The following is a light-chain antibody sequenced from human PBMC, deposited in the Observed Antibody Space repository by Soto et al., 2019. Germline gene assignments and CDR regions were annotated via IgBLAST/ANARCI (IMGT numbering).Light chain of an antibody. CDR1: QSVGSSY. Sequence: EIVLTQSPGTLSVSPGERVTLSCRASQSVGSSYLAWYQQRPGQAPRLLIFGASYRATGIPDRFSGSGSGTDFTLTISRLEPEDFAVYYCQQYSSSPPEFTFGPGTNVDSK. V-gene: IGKV3-20*01. CDR3: QQYSSSPPEFT. J-gene: IGKJ3*01. CDR2: GAS.